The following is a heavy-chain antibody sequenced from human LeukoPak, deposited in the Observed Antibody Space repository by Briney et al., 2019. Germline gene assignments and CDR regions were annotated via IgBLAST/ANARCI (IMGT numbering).Heavy chain of an antibody. V-gene: IGHV3-7*01. J-gene: IGHJ4*02. CDR2: IKPDGSEK. CDR3: ARDTSTIVGPRFDY. CDR1: GFRFNIHW. D-gene: IGHD1-26*01. Sequence: GGSLRLSCGVSGFRFNIHWMSWVRQAPGKGLEWVAIIKPDGSEKYYVDSVMGRFTISRDNARNSLYLEVNSLRAEDTAVYYCARDTSTIVGPRFDYWGQGTLVTVSS.